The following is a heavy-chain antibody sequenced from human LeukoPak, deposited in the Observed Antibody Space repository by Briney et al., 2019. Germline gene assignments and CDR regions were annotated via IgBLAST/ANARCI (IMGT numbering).Heavy chain of an antibody. V-gene: IGHV4-39*01. CDR3: ARLIVGATFANY. D-gene: IGHD1-26*01. CDR2: IYDSGST. CDR1: GGSIRSSYYY. J-gene: IGHJ4*02. Sequence: SETLSLTCTVSGGSIRSSYYYWGWIRQPPGKGLEWIGSIYDSGSTYYNPSLKSRVTISVDTSKNQFSLKLSSVTAADTAVYYCARLIVGATFANYWGQGTLVTVSS.